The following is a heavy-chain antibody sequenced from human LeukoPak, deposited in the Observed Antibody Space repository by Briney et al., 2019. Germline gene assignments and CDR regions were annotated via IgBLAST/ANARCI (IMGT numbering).Heavy chain of an antibody. CDR2: IDDSGST. CDR3: ARVSGYDWESSYDY. CDR1: GGSISSYY. Sequence: SETLSLTCTVSGGSISSYYWTWIRQPPGKGLEWIGYIDDSGSTNYHPALQSRVTISVDTSKNQFSLKLSSVTAADTAVYYCARVSGYDWESSYDYWGQGTLVTVSS. V-gene: IGHV4-59*01. D-gene: IGHD5-12*01. J-gene: IGHJ4*02.